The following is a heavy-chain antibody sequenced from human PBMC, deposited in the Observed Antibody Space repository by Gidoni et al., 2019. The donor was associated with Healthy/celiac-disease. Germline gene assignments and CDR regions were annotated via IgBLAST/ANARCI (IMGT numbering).Heavy chain of an antibody. D-gene: IGHD3-22*01. CDR3: ARDPPTYYYDSSGYIGAFDI. Sequence: QVQLQQWSAGLLKPSETLSLTCAVYGRSLSGYYWRWNRQPPGKGLEWIGEITHSGSTNYNPSLKSRVTISVDTSKNQFSLKLSSVTAADTAVYYCARDPPTYYYDSSGYIGAFDIWGQGTMVTVSS. CDR2: ITHSGST. J-gene: IGHJ3*02. CDR1: GRSLSGYY. V-gene: IGHV4-34*01.